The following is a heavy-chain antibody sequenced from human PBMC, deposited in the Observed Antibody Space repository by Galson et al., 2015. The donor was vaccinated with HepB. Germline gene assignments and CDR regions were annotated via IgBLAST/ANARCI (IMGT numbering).Heavy chain of an antibody. CDR3: AKDQSSSGYSYARGLDY. Sequence: SLRLSCAASGFTFSSYGMRWVRQAPGKGLEWVAFIRYDGSNKYYADSVKGRFTISRDNSKNTLYLQMNSLRAEDTAVYYCAKDQSSSGYSYARGLDYWGQGTLVTVSS. CDR1: GFTFSSYG. J-gene: IGHJ4*02. V-gene: IGHV3-30*02. D-gene: IGHD5-18*01. CDR2: IRYDGSNK.